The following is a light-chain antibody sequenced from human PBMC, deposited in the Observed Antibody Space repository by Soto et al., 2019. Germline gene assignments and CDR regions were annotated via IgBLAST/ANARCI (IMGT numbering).Light chain of an antibody. J-gene: IGKJ1*01. V-gene: IGKV3-20*01. Sequence: IVLTHSPGTLSLSPSDRATLSCRASETVTGKYLAWYQQKVGQAPRLLIFAASNRATGIPDRFSGSGSGTDFTLTISRLEPEDFAMYFCQQYSSPPQKFGQGTKVDI. CDR2: AAS. CDR3: QQYSSPPQK. CDR1: ETVTGKY.